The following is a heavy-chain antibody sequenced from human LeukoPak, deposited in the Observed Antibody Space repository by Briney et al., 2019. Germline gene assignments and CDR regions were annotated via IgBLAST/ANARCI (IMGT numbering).Heavy chain of an antibody. Sequence: SSETLSLTCAVYGGSFSGYYWSWIRQPPRKGLEWIGEINHSGSTNYNPSLKSRVTISVDTSKNQFSLKLSSVTAADTAVYYCARGPPTYSYGYWFFYWGQGTLVTVSS. J-gene: IGHJ4*02. CDR1: GGSFSGYY. V-gene: IGHV4-34*01. CDR2: INHSGST. D-gene: IGHD5-18*01. CDR3: ARGPPTYSYGYWFFY.